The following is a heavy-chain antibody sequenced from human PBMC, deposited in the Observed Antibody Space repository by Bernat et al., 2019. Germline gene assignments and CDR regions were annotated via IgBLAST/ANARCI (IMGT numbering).Heavy chain of an antibody. J-gene: IGHJ3*02. CDR3: ARNEYSGSPVPDAFDI. D-gene: IGHD1-26*01. Sequence: QVQLVQSGAEVKKPGASVKVSRKASGYTFTSYGISWVRQAPGQGLEWMGWISAYNGNTNYAQKLQGRVTMTTDTSTSTAYMELRSLRSDDTAVYYCARNEYSGSPVPDAFDIWGQGTMVTVSS. CDR2: ISAYNGNT. CDR1: GYTFTSYG. V-gene: IGHV1-18*01.